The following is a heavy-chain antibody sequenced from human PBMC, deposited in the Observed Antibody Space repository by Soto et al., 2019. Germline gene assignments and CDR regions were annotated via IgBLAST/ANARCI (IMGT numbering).Heavy chain of an antibody. Sequence: QVQLVESGGGVVQPGRSLRLSCAASGFTFSSYGMHWVRQAPGKGLEWVAVISYEGSNTYYADSVKGRFTISRDNSKNTLYLQMNSLRAEDTAVYYCALRLPSDGMDVWGQGTTVTVSS. D-gene: IGHD3-3*01. V-gene: IGHV3-30*03. CDR1: GFTFSSYG. CDR3: ALRLPSDGMDV. CDR2: ISYEGSNT. J-gene: IGHJ6*02.